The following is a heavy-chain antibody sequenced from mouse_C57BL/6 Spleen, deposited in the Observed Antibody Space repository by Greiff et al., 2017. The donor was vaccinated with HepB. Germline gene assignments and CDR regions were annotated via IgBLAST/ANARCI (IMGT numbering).Heavy chain of an antibody. CDR2: ISYSDST. D-gene: IGHD2-1*01. Sequence: EVKLVESGPGMVKPSQSLSLTCTVTGYSITSGYDWHWIRHFPGNKLEWMGYISYSDSTNYNPSLKSRISITHDTSKNHFFLKLNSVTTEDTATYYCARDNYYGNPGYFDVWGTGTTVTVSS. CDR3: ARDNYYGNPGYFDV. J-gene: IGHJ1*03. CDR1: GYSITSGYD. V-gene: IGHV3-1*01.